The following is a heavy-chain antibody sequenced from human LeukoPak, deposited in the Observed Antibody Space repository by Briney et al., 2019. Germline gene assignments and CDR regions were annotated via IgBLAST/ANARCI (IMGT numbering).Heavy chain of an antibody. V-gene: IGHV3-21*01. CDR2: ISSSSSYI. CDR3: ARDPDYGDYFDY. J-gene: IGHJ4*02. D-gene: IGHD4-17*01. Sequence: GRSLRLSCAASGFTFSSYSMNWVRQAPGKGLEWVSSISSSSSYIYYADSVKGRFTISRDNAKNSLYLQMNSLRAEDTAVYYCARDPDYGDYFDYWGQGTLVTVSS. CDR1: GFTFSSYS.